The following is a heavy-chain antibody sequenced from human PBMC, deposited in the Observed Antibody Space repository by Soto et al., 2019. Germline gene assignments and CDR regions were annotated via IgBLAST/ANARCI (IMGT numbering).Heavy chain of an antibody. V-gene: IGHV4-30-2*01. CDR2: ISHTGST. Sequence: TLSLTCAVSGGSITSGNSYSWSWIRQPPGKGLEWIGSISHTGSTSYNPSLKSRLTMSVDKSKNQFSLRLSSVTAADMAVYYCARAVAPYFGTWFDPWGQGILVTVSS. D-gene: IGHD3-10*01. CDR3: ARAVAPYFGTWFDP. J-gene: IGHJ5*02. CDR1: GGSITSGNSYS.